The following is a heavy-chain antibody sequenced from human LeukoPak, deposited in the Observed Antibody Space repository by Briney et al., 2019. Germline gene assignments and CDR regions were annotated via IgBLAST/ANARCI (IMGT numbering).Heavy chain of an antibody. CDR1: GFTFCSYS. J-gene: IGHJ4*02. CDR3: ARDFNMAIYYFDY. CDR2: ISTSSSTM. D-gene: IGHD2/OR15-2a*01. V-gene: IGHV3-48*04. Sequence: PGGSLRLSCAASGFTFCSYSMNWVRQAPGKGLEWISYISTSSSTMYYAHSVKGRFTISRDNAQSSLYLQMNSLRAEDTAVYYCARDFNMAIYYFDYWGQGTLVTVSS.